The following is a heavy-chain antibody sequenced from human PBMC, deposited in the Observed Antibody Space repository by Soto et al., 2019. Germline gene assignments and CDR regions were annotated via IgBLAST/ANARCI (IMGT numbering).Heavy chain of an antibody. CDR3: ARDEKDIVATKPFPAIVGATMTDY. CDR2: ISAYNGNT. V-gene: IGHV1-18*01. CDR1: GYTFTSYG. D-gene: IGHD5-12*01. J-gene: IGHJ4*02. Sequence: ASVKVSCKASGYTFTSYGISWVRQAPGQGLEWMGWISAYNGNTNYAQKLQGRVTMTTDTSTSTAYMELRSLRSDDTAVYYCARDEKDIVATKPFPAIVGATMTDYWGQGTLVTVSS.